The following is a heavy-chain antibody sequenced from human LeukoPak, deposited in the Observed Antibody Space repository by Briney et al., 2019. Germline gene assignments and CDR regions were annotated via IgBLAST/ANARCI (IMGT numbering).Heavy chain of an antibody. CDR3: ARGRYSRTYYYGSGIFDY. Sequence: SVKVSCKASGGTFSSYAISWVRQAPGQGLEWMGGIIPIFGTANYAQKFQGRVTMTRNTSISTAYMELSSLRSEDTAVYYCARGRYSRTYYYGSGIFDYWGQGTLVTVSS. CDR2: IIPIFGTA. CDR1: GGTFSSYA. D-gene: IGHD3-10*01. J-gene: IGHJ4*02. V-gene: IGHV1-69*05.